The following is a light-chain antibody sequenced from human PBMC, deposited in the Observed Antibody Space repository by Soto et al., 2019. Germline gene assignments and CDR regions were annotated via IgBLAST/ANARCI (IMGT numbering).Light chain of an antibody. J-gene: IGLJ3*02. Sequence: QSVLTQPPSASASLGASVKLTCTLSSGHNSYAIAWHQQQPAQGPRYLMKLNSDGSHSKGDGIPDRFSGSSSGAERYLTISSLQSEDEAAYYCQTWSTDIRVFGGGTKLTVL. CDR1: SGHNSYA. CDR2: LNSDGSH. CDR3: QTWSTDIRV. V-gene: IGLV4-69*01.